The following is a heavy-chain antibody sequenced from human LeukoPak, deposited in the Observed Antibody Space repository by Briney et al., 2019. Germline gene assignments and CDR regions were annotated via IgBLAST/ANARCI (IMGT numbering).Heavy chain of an antibody. Sequence: PGGSLRLSCAASGFTFSNYAMSWVRQAPGKGLEWVSAIGGSGGNTYYADSGKGRFTISRDNTKNTVCLQMKNLRAEDTAVYYCASNKEVFYDSSGGYWGQGTLVTVSS. V-gene: IGHV3-23*01. CDR1: GFTFSNYA. CDR2: IGGSGGNT. CDR3: ASNKEVFYDSSGGY. D-gene: IGHD3-22*01. J-gene: IGHJ4*02.